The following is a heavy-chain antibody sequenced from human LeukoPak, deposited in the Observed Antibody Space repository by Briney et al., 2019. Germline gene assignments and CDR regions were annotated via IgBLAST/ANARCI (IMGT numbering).Heavy chain of an antibody. J-gene: IGHJ4*02. Sequence: ASVKVSCKASGGTFSSYAISWVRQAPGQGLEWMGRIIPIFGTANYAQKFQGRVTITTDESTSTAYMELSSLRSEDTAVYYCARDFYDSSGYNYVPVYCGQGTLVTVSS. CDR1: GGTFSSYA. D-gene: IGHD3-22*01. CDR3: ARDFYDSSGYNYVPVY. CDR2: IIPIFGTA. V-gene: IGHV1-69*05.